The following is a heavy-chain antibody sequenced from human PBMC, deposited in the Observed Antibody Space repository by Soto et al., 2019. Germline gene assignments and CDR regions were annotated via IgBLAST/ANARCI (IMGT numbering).Heavy chain of an antibody. V-gene: IGHV3-33*01. Sequence: QVQLVESGGGAVQPGRSLRLSCAASGFTFSTSGMDWVRQAPGKGLEWVAVIWYDGSTKYYADSVKGRFTISRDNSENTLYLQMNSLGAEDTAVYYCARGVYSSGWYMDYWGQGTLVTVSS. CDR2: IWYDGSTK. D-gene: IGHD6-19*01. J-gene: IGHJ4*02. CDR1: GFTFSTSG. CDR3: ARGVYSSGWYMDY.